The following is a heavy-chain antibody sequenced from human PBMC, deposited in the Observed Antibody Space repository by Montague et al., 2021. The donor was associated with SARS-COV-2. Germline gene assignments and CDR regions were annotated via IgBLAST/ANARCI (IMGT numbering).Heavy chain of an antibody. V-gene: IGHV3-23*03. J-gene: IGHJ4*02. CDR1: GFTFSSYA. CDR2: IYSGDYNT. Sequence: SLRLSCAASGFTFSSYAMSWVRQAPGKGLEWVSVIYSGDYNTFSADSVKGRFTISRDNFNNMLFLQMNRLRAEDTAVYYCAKSDYDLGMDYFHYWGQGTLVTVSS. D-gene: IGHD3-10*01. CDR3: AKSDYDLGMDYFHY.